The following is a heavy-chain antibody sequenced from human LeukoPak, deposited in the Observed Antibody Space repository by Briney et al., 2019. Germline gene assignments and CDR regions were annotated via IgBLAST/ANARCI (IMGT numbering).Heavy chain of an antibody. CDR2: FDPEDGET. Sequence: ASVKVSCKVSGYTLTELSMHWVRQAPGKGLEWLGGFDPEDGETIYAQKFQGRVTMTEDTSTDTAYKELSSLRSEDTAVYYCATDFWWYPYYYDSSGYAETDYWGQGTLVTVSS. CDR1: GYTLTELS. CDR3: ATDFWWYPYYYDSSGYAETDY. V-gene: IGHV1-24*01. D-gene: IGHD3-22*01. J-gene: IGHJ4*02.